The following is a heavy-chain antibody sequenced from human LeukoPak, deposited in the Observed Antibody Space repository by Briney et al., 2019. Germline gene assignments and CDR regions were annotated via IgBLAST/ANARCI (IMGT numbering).Heavy chain of an antibody. Sequence: MTSETLSLTCIVSGGSISSSSYYWGWIRQPPGKGLEWIGSIYHSGSTYYNPSLKSRVTISVDTSKNQFSLKLSSVTAADTAVYYCARGRYNWTGRAPYMDVWGKGTTVTVSS. D-gene: IGHD1-20*01. V-gene: IGHV4-39*07. CDR3: ARGRYNWTGRAPYMDV. CDR2: IYHSGST. CDR1: GGSISSSSYY. J-gene: IGHJ6*03.